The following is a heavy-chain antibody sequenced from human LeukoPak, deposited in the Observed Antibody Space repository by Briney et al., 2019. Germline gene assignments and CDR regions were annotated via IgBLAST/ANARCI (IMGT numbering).Heavy chain of an antibody. CDR3: ASWLTGITIFGVVGSY. D-gene: IGHD3-3*01. CDR1: GFTFSSYS. CDR2: ISSSSSYI. J-gene: IGHJ4*02. Sequence: GGSLRLSCAASGFTFSSYSMNWVRQAPGKGLEWVSSISSSSSYIYYADSVKGRFTISRDNAKNSLYLQMNSLRAEDTAVYYCASWLTGITIFGVVGSYWGQGTLVTVSS. V-gene: IGHV3-21*01.